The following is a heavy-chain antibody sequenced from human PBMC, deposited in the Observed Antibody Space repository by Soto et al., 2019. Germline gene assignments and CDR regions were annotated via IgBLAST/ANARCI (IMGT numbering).Heavy chain of an antibody. CDR1: GASVSSGSYF. D-gene: IGHD2-15*01. CDR2: MSSSGST. Sequence: SETLSLTCTVSGASVSSGSYFWSWIRQPPGKGLEWIGYMSSSGSTNYNPSLKSRVTISVDTSKTHFSLKLSSVTAADTAVYYCARAGAATLSDYWGQGTLVTVS. CDR3: ARAGAATLSDY. V-gene: IGHV4-61*03. J-gene: IGHJ4*02.